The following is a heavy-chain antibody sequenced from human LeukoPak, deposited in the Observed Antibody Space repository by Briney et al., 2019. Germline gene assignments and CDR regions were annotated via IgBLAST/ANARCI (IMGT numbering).Heavy chain of an antibody. CDR3: ARDTNDRYYDSSGYYGYYYMDV. Sequence: SETLSLTCAVSGGSISSSNWWSWVRQPPGKGLEWIGEIYHSGSTNYNPSLKSRVTISVDKSKNQFSLKLSSVTAADTAVYYCARDTNDRYYDSSGYYGYYYMDVWGKGTTVTVSS. J-gene: IGHJ6*03. V-gene: IGHV4-4*02. D-gene: IGHD3-22*01. CDR2: IYHSGST. CDR1: GGSISSSNW.